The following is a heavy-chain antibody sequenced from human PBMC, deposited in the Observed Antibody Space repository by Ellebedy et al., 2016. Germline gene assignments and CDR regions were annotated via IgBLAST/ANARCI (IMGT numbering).Heavy chain of an antibody. CDR2: INHSGST. CDR1: GGSFSGYY. D-gene: IGHD1-26*01. Sequence: SETLSLXCAVYGGSFSGYYWSWIRQPPGKGLEWIGEINHSGSTNYNPSLKSRVTISVDTSKNQFSLKLSSVTAADTAVYYCARQRGSYDAFDIWGQGTMVTVSS. CDR3: ARQRGSYDAFDI. V-gene: IGHV4-34*01. J-gene: IGHJ3*02.